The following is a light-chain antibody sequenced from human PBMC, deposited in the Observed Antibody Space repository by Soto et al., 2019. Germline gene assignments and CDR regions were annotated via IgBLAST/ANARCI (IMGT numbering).Light chain of an antibody. CDR3: AAWDDSLNGQRV. J-gene: IGLJ2*01. Sequence: QSVLTQPPSASGTPGQRVTISCSGSSSNIGSNTVNWYQQLPGTAPKLLIYSNNQRPSGVPERFSGSKSGTSASLAISGLQSEDEADYYCAAWDDSLNGQRVFGGGTKLTVL. CDR1: SSNIGSNT. CDR2: SNN. V-gene: IGLV1-44*01.